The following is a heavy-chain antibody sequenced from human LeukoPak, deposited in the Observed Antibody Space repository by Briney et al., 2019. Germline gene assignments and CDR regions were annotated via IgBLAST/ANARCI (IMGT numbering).Heavy chain of an antibody. CDR1: GFTFSSYA. V-gene: IGHV3-23*01. Sequence: GGSLRLSCAASGFTFSSYAMSWVRQAPGKGLEWVSAISGSGGSTYYADSVKGRFTISRDNSKNTLYLQMNSPRAEDTAVYYCAKGMSGYYYLYYFDYWGQGTLVTSPQ. J-gene: IGHJ4*02. CDR3: AKGMSGYYYLYYFDY. D-gene: IGHD3-22*01. CDR2: ISGSGGST.